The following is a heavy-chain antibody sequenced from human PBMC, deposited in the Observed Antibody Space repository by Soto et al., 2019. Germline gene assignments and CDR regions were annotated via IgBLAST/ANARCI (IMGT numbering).Heavy chain of an antibody. V-gene: IGHV1-69*06. J-gene: IGHJ6*02. CDR3: ARDRHYSGYDGTYYYYGMDV. CDR2: ITPVFGTP. CDR1: GGTFSSYR. D-gene: IGHD5-12*01. Sequence: ASVKFSCKVSGGTFSSYRFSWVRQAPGQGLEWMGGITPVFGTPDYAQKFQGRVTVTADRSTNTAYMELSRLTSEDTAVYYCARDRHYSGYDGTYYYYGMDVWGQGTTVTVSS.